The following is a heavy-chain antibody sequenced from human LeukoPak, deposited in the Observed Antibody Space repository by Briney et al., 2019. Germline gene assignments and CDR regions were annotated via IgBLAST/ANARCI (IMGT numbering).Heavy chain of an antibody. V-gene: IGHV3-21*01. D-gene: IGHD2-21*01. CDR2: ISTSSSYI. CDR1: GFTFSSYS. Sequence: GGSLRLSCAVSGFTFSSYSMNWVRQAPGKGLEWVSFISTSSSYIYYADSVRGRFTISRDNAKNSLYLQMNSLRAEDTAVYYCARVSWGPICGVDCRDAFEIWGQGTMVTVSS. J-gene: IGHJ3*02. CDR3: ARVSWGPICGVDCRDAFEI.